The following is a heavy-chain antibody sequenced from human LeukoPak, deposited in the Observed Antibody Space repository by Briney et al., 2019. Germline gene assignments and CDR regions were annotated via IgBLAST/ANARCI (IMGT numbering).Heavy chain of an antibody. V-gene: IGHV3-23*01. CDR3: AKKGFYDSSGYLDL. Sequence: PGGSLRLSCAASGFTFRNYVMNWVRQAPGKGLEWVSGISGNGGSTDYADSVKGRFTLSRDNSKNTLYLQMNSLRAEDTAVYCCAKKGFYDSSGYLDLWGQGTLVTASS. J-gene: IGHJ5*02. D-gene: IGHD3-22*01. CDR2: ISGNGGST. CDR1: GFTFRNYV.